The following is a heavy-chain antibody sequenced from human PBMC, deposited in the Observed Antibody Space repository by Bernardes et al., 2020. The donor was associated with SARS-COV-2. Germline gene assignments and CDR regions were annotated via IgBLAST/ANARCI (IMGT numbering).Heavy chain of an antibody. CDR2: IKSKSDGGTA. V-gene: IGHV3-15*01. D-gene: IGHD2-15*01. CDR3: LVATSLMTK. CDR1: GFTFRDAW. J-gene: IGHJ4*02. Sequence: GGSLRLSCVGSGFTFRDAWMTWVRQGPGKGLEWVGRIKSKSDGGTADYAAPVKGRFTISRDDSKSTLYLQMNSLKTEDTALYYCLVATSLMTKWGQGTLVTVSS.